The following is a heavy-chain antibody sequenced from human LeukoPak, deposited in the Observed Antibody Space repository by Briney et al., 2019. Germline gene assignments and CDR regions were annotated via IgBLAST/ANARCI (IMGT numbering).Heavy chain of an antibody. CDR1: GFTFSSYS. CDR3: ARVTGGYDLIYYYYGMDV. J-gene: IGHJ6*02. CDR2: ISSSSSYI. V-gene: IGHV3-21*01. D-gene: IGHD5-12*01. Sequence: GGSLRLSCAASGFTFSSYSMNWVRQAPGKGLEWVSSISSSSSYIYYADSVKGRFTISRDNAKNSLYLQMNCLRAEDTAVYYCARVTGGYDLIYYYYGMDVWGQGTTVTVSS.